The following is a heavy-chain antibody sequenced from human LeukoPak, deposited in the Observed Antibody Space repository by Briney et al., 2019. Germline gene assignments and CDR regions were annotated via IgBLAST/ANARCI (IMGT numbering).Heavy chain of an antibody. D-gene: IGHD2-2*01. CDR1: GHTFTGYY. Sequence: ASVKVSCKASGHTFTGYYIHWVRQAPGQGLEWMGWINPNSGGTNYAQKFQGRVTMTSDTSISTAYMELSGLRSDDTALYYCARDNSCSSSSCGNSYMDVWGKGTTVTVSS. V-gene: IGHV1-2*02. CDR2: INPNSGGT. CDR3: ARDNSCSSSSCGNSYMDV. J-gene: IGHJ6*03.